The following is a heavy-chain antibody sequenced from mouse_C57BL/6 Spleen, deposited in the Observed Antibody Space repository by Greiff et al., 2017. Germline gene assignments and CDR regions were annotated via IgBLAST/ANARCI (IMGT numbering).Heavy chain of an antibody. CDR2: ISSGSSTI. CDR1: GFTFSDYG. CDR3: ARIGDYFDY. V-gene: IGHV5-17*01. J-gene: IGHJ2*01. D-gene: IGHD2-14*01. Sequence: EVMLVESGGGLVKPGGSLKLSCAASGFTFSDYGMHWVRQAPEKGLEWVAYISSGSSTIYYADTVKGRFTISRDKAKNTLFLQITSLRSEDTAMYYCARIGDYFDYWGQGTTLTVSS.